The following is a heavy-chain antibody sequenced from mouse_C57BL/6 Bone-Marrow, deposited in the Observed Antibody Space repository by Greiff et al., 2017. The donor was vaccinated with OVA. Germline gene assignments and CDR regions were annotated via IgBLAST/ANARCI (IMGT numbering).Heavy chain of an antibody. CDR1: GYTFTSYG. Sequence: QVQLKESGAELARPGASVKLSCKASGYTFTSYGISWVKQRTGQGLEWIGEIYPRSGNTYYNEKFKGKATLTADKSSSTAYMELRSLTSEDSAVYYCAPLLLRWYFDVWGTGTTVTVSS. D-gene: IGHD1-1*01. J-gene: IGHJ1*03. CDR3: APLLLRWYFDV. CDR2: IYPRSGNT. V-gene: IGHV1-81*01.